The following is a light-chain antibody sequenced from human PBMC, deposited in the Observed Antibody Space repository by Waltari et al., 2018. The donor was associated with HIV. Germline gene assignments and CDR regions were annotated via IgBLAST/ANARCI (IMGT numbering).Light chain of an antibody. CDR1: SSDVGSYNL. J-gene: IGLJ2*01. Sequence: QSALTQPASVSGSPGQSITISCTGTSSDVGSYNLVSWYEHHPGKAPKLIIYEVTKRPSGVSMRFSGSKSGNTASLTISGLQAEDEADYYCCSYAGSPTFVIFGGGTKLTVL. CDR3: CSYAGSPTFVI. V-gene: IGLV2-23*02. CDR2: EVT.